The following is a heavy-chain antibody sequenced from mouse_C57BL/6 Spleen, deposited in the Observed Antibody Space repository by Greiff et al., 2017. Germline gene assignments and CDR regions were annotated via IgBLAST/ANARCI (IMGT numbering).Heavy chain of an antibody. Sequence: EVKVEESGPGLVKPSQSLSLTCSVTGYSITSGYYWNWIRQFPGNKLEWMGYISYDGSNNYNPSLKNRISITRDTSKNQFFLKLNSVTTENTATYYCARYYSNYLDYWGQGTTLTVSS. D-gene: IGHD2-5*01. V-gene: IGHV3-6*01. J-gene: IGHJ2*01. CDR3: ARYYSNYLDY. CDR2: ISYDGSN. CDR1: GYSITSGYY.